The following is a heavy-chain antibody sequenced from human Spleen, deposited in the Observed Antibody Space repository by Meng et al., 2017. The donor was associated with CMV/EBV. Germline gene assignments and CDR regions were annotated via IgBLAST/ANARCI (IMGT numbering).Heavy chain of an antibody. J-gene: IGHJ6*02. Sequence: SETLSLTCTVSGDSVSSGIYYWSWIRQPPGKGLEWIGYIYYSGSTNYNPSLKSRVTISVDTSKNQFSLKLTSVTAADTAVYYCATQGVAVAGRYYYYHGMDAWGQGTTVTVSS. CDR1: GDSVSSGIYY. D-gene: IGHD6-19*01. CDR3: ATQGVAVAGRYYYYHGMDA. V-gene: IGHV4-61*01. CDR2: IYYSGST.